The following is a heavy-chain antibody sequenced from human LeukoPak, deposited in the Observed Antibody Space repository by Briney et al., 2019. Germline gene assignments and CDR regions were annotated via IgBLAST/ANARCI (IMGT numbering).Heavy chain of an antibody. V-gene: IGHV3-7*01. Sequence: PGGSLRLSCAASGFTFSSYWMSWVRQAPGKGLEWVANIKQDGSEKYYVDSVKGRFTISRDNAKNSLYLQMNSLRAEDTVVYYCARDRSYYYDSSGPYDDAFDIWGQGTMVTVSS. CDR3: ARDRSYYYDSSGPYDDAFDI. J-gene: IGHJ3*02. D-gene: IGHD3-22*01. CDR2: IKQDGSEK. CDR1: GFTFSSYW.